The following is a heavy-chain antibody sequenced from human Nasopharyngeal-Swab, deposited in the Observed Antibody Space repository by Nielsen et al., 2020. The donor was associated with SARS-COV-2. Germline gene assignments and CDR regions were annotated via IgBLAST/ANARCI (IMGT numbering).Heavy chain of an antibody. CDR1: GFTFSGSA. J-gene: IGHJ4*02. D-gene: IGHD3-22*01. CDR2: IRSKANSYAT. V-gene: IGHV3-73*01. Sequence: GGSLRLSCAASGFTFSGSAMHWVRQASGKGLEWVDRIRSKANSYATAYAASVKGRFTISRDDSKNTAYLQMNSLKTEDTAVYYCTRLGGYDSSGYYPIDYWGQGTLVTVSS. CDR3: TRLGGYDSSGYYPIDY.